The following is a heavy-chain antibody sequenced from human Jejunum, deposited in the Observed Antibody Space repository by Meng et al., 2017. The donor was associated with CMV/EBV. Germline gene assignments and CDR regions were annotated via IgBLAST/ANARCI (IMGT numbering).Heavy chain of an antibody. CDR2: IYYDGNSK. CDR1: GFTFSSDN. V-gene: IGHV3-33*06. Sequence: GSLRPSCAASGFTFSSDNIHWVRQAPGKGPEWVELIYYDGNSKYYTNSVRGRFTISRDNSKNTLYLQMNSLRAEDTAVYYCMNFQYWGQGTLVTVSS. J-gene: IGHJ1*01. CDR3: MNFQY.